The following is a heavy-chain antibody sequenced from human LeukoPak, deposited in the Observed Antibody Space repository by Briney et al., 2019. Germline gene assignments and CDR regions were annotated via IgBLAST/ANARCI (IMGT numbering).Heavy chain of an antibody. CDR3: ARDRPYFDY. J-gene: IGHJ4*02. Sequence: GGSLRLSCSASGFTFSSSDMSWVRQAPGKGLEWVSAIGTSGDRTFYADSVKGRFTISRDNSKNTLYLQMNSLRAEDTAVYYCARDRPYFDYWGQGTLVTVSS. CDR1: GFTFSSSD. V-gene: IGHV3-23*01. CDR2: IGTSGDRT.